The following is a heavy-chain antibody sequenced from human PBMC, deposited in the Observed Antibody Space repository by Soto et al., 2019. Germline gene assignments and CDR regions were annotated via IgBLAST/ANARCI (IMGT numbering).Heavy chain of an antibody. J-gene: IGHJ4*02. CDR3: ARVVVAFLGFDY. Sequence: SETLCLTCTVSGGSISSGAYYWSWIRHLPGKGLEWIGNVYYNGNIYYNPSLKSRLTISVDTSKNQFSLELRSVTAADTALYYCARVVVAFLGFDYWGQGARVTVSS. CDR1: GGSISSGAYY. V-gene: IGHV4-31*03. CDR2: VYYNGNI. D-gene: IGHD2-15*01.